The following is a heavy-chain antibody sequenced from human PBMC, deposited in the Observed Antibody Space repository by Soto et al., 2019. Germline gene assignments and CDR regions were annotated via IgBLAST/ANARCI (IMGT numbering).Heavy chain of an antibody. D-gene: IGHD5-12*01. CDR3: ARDRIVATTQGAHWFDP. V-gene: IGHV4-59*01. Sequence: SETLSLTCAVSGGSISSYYWSWIRQPPGKGLEWIGYIYYSGSTNYNPSLKSRVTISVDTSKNQFSLKLSYVTAADTAVYYCARDRIVATTQGAHWFDPWGQGTRVTVSS. CDR2: IYYSGST. J-gene: IGHJ5*02. CDR1: GGSISSYY.